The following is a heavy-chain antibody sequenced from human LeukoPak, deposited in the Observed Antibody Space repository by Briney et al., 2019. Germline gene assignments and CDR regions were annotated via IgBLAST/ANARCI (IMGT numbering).Heavy chain of an antibody. V-gene: IGHV3-21*06. Sequence: GGSLRLSCAGSGFTFSTYSMNWVRQAPGKGLEWVSSISGSSGSIYYADSVKDRFTISRDNAENSLYLQMNSLRAEDTAVYYCARAGDILTGYSIYFDYWGQGTLVTVSS. D-gene: IGHD3-9*01. CDR2: ISGSSGSI. CDR3: ARAGDILTGYSIYFDY. CDR1: GFTFSTYS. J-gene: IGHJ4*02.